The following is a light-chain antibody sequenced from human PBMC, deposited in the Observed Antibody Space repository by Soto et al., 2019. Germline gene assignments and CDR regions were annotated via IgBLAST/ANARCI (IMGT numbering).Light chain of an antibody. CDR3: SSYTSSSLHVV. CDR1: SSDVGGYNY. CDR2: DVS. J-gene: IGLJ2*01. Sequence: SVLTQPASVSGSPGQSITISCTGTSSDVGGYNYVSWYQQHPGKAPKLMIYDVSNRPSGVSNRFSGSKSGNTASLTISGLQAEGEADYYCSSYTSSSLHVVFGGGTKLTVL. V-gene: IGLV2-14*01.